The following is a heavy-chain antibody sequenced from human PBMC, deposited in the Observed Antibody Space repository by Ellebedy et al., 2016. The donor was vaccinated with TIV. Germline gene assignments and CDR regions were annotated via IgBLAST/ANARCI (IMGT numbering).Heavy chain of an antibody. J-gene: IGHJ6*03. CDR1: GFTFSNAW. D-gene: IGHD3-3*01. V-gene: IGHV3-15*01. CDR2: ITSKTDGGTT. Sequence: GESLKISXAASGFTFSNAWMSWVRQAPGKGLEWVGRITSKTDGGTTDYAAPVKGRFTISRDDSKNTLYLQMNSLKTEDTAVYYCTTDNGTTYYDFWSGYLGSQNYYYYYYMDVWGKGTTVTVSS. CDR3: TTDNGTTYYDFWSGYLGSQNYYYYYYMDV.